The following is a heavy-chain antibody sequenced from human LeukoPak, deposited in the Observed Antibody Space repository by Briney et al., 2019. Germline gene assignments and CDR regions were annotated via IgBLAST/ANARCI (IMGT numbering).Heavy chain of an antibody. V-gene: IGHV3-11*04. CDR2: ISSSSSTI. D-gene: IGHD6-13*01. CDR1: GFTFSDYY. J-gene: IGHJ4*02. CDR3: ARGGRYSRSLFDY. Sequence: GGSLRLSCAASGFTFSDYYMRWIRQAPGKGLEGVSYISSSSSTIYYADSVKGRFTISRDNAKNSLYLQMNSLRAEDTGVYYCARGGRYSRSLFDYWGQETLVTVSS.